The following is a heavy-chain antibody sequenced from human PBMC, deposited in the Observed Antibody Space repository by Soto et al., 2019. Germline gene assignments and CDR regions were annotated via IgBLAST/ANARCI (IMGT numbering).Heavy chain of an antibody. V-gene: IGHV1-2*02. CDR2: INPNGGAT. CDR1: GGTFSSYA. Sequence: ASVKVSFKACGGTFSSYAISWLRQAPGQGLEWMGWINPNGGATNYAQNFQGRVTMTMDTSITTAYMEVRRLKSGDTALYYCARAIEKFYYFYYGMDVWGQGTTVTVSS. CDR3: ARAIEKFYYFYYGMDV. J-gene: IGHJ6*02.